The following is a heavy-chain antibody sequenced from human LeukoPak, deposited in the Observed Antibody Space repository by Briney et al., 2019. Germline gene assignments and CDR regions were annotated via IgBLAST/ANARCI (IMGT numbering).Heavy chain of an antibody. J-gene: IGHJ1*01. CDR2: IYYSGST. CDR3: ADDSSGTGYFQH. D-gene: IGHD3-22*01. Sequence: SETLSLTCTVSGGSISSYYWSWIRQPPGKGLEWIGYIYYSGSTNYNPSLKSRVTISVDTSKNQFSLKLSSVTAADTAVYYCADDSSGTGYFQHWGQGTLVTVSS. V-gene: IGHV4-59*08. CDR1: GGSISSYY.